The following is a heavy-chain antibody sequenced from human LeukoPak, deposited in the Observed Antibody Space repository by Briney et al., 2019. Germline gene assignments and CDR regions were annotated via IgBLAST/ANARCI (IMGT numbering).Heavy chain of an antibody. CDR2: TNPNSGGT. J-gene: IGHJ4*02. CDR1: GYTFTCYS. Sequence: ASVTVSCTASGYTFTCYSIHWVRQAPGQGLEWMGWTNPNSGGTNYAQKFQGRVTMTRDTSISTAYMELSRLRSDDTAVYYCARGDGATSNPYFDYWGQGTLVTVSS. CDR3: ARGDGATSNPYFDY. D-gene: IGHD5-12*01. V-gene: IGHV1-2*02.